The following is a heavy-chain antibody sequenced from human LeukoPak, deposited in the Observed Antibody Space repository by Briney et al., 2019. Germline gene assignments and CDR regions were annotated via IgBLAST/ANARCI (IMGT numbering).Heavy chain of an antibody. V-gene: IGHV3-30-3*01. CDR1: GFTFSSYA. J-gene: IGHJ4*02. D-gene: IGHD2/OR15-2a*01. CDR3: ASKNDEGY. CDR2: ISYVGSNK. Sequence: GGSLRLSCAAFGFTFSSYAMHWVRQAPGKGLEWVAVISYVGSNKYYADSVKGRFTISRDNSKNTLYLQMNSLRAEDTAVYYCASKNDEGYWGQGTLVTVSS.